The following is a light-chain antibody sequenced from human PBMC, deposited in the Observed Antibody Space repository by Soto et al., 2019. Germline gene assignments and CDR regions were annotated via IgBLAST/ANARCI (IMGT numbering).Light chain of an antibody. CDR1: SSNLGAGYD. V-gene: IGLV1-40*01. Sequence: QSVLTQPPSVSGAPGQRVTIFCTGSSSNLGAGYDVHWYQRLPGTAPKLLIYGDINRPSGVPDRFSGSKSGTSASLAITGLQDEDEADYYCQSYDSSLSGVVFGGGTKLTVL. J-gene: IGLJ2*01. CDR3: QSYDSSLSGVV. CDR2: GDI.